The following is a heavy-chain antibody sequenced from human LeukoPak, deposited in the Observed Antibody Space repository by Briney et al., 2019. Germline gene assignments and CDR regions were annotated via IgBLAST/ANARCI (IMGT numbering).Heavy chain of an antibody. Sequence: GGSLRLSCAASGFTVSSNYMSWVRQAPGKGLEWVSVIYSGGSTYYADSVKDRFTISRDNSKNTLYLQMNSLRAEDTAVYYCARDLGSTSCCDFDYWGQGTLVTVSS. D-gene: IGHD2-2*01. V-gene: IGHV3-66*01. CDR2: IYSGGST. CDR1: GFTVSSNY. CDR3: ARDLGSTSCCDFDY. J-gene: IGHJ4*02.